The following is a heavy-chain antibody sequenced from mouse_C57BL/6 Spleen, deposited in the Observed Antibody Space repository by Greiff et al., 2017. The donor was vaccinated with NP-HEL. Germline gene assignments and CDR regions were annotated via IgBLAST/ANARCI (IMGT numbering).Heavy chain of an antibody. CDR2: INYDGSST. CDR3: ARDKGYYYQDYYAMDY. V-gene: IGHV5-16*01. J-gene: IGHJ4*01. CDR1: GFTFSDYY. Sequence: EVKLMESEGGLVQPGSSMKLSCTASGFTFSDYYMAWVRQVPEKGLEWVANINYDGSSTYYLDSLKSRFIISRDNAKNILYLQMSSLKSEDTATYYCARDKGYYYQDYYAMDYWGQGTSVTVSS. D-gene: IGHD3-2*02.